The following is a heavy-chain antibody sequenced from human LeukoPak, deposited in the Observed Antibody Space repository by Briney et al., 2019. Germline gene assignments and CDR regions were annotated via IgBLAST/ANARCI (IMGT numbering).Heavy chain of an antibody. CDR1: GYSFSNYW. Sequence: GESLKTSCKGSGYSFSNYWIGWVRQMPGKGLEWMGIIYPGDSDTIYSPSLQGQVTISADKSINTAYLQWSSLQASDTAIYYCARRVGLASDYRYYFDSWGQGTLVTVSS. CDR2: IYPGDSDT. CDR3: ARRVGLASDYRYYFDS. D-gene: IGHD3-16*02. J-gene: IGHJ4*02. V-gene: IGHV5-51*01.